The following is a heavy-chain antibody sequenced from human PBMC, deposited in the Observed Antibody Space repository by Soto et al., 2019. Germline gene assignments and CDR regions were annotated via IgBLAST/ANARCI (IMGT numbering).Heavy chain of an antibody. J-gene: IGHJ4*02. CDR1: GFSLSSYA. D-gene: IGHD2-15*01. Sequence: QVQLVESGGGVVQPGGSLRLSCATSGFSLSSYAMHWVRQAPGKGLEWVALRSYDETKKYYADSVKGRFTISRDTSKNTLFLQMNDLRVEDTAVYYCAKDRRDGDFMHILVVDFWGQGARVTVSS. CDR2: RSYDETKK. CDR3: AKDRRDGDFMHILVVDF. V-gene: IGHV3-30*18.